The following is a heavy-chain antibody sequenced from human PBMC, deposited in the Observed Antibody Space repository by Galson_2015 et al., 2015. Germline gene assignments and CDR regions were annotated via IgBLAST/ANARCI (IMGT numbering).Heavy chain of an antibody. Sequence: LSLTCTVSGGSISSGGYYWSWIRQHPGKGLEWIGYIYYSGSTYYNPSLKSRVTISVDTSKNQFSLKLSSVTAADTAVYYCARGDYDSSGYWDNWFDPWGQGTLVTVSS. CDR3: ARGDYDSSGYWDNWFDP. V-gene: IGHV4-31*03. CDR2: IYYSGST. D-gene: IGHD3-22*01. CDR1: GGSISSGGYY. J-gene: IGHJ5*02.